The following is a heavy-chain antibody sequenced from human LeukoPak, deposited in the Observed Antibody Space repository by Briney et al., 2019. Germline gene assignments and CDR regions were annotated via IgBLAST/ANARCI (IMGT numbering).Heavy chain of an antibody. CDR2: ISGSGVST. J-gene: IGHJ4*02. CDR1: GFTFSSYA. V-gene: IGHV3-23*01. Sequence: GESLRLSCAASGFTFSSYAMSWVRQAPGKGLEWVSVISGSGVSTDYADSVKGRLTISRDNSKNTLFLQMNSLRAEDTAVYYCAKEGGIVVVVAAPLDYWGQGTLVTVSS. D-gene: IGHD2-15*01. CDR3: AKEGGIVVVVAAPLDY.